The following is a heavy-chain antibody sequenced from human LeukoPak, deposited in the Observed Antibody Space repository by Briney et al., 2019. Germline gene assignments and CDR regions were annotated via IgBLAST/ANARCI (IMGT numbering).Heavy chain of an antibody. CDR3: ARDDSSGYYSKWFDP. V-gene: IGHV1-46*01. Sequence: ASVKVSCKASGYTFTSYYVHWVRQAPGQGLEWMGIINPSGGSTSYAQKFQGRVTMTRDMSTSTVYMELSSLRSEDTAVYYCARDDSSGYYSKWFDPWGQGTLVTVSS. CDR1: GYTFTSYY. D-gene: IGHD3-22*01. J-gene: IGHJ5*02. CDR2: INPSGGST.